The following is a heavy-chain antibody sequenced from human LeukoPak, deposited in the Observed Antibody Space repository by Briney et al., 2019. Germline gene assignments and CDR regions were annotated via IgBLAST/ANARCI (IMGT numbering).Heavy chain of an antibody. CDR1: GFTFSSYA. CDR3: ARDQGQWLVLGVFDY. D-gene: IGHD6-19*01. CDR2: ISYDGSNK. V-gene: IGHV3-30*04. J-gene: IGHJ4*02. Sequence: GGSLRLSCAASGFTFSSYAMHWVRQAPGKGLEWVAVISYDGSNKYYADSVKGRFTISRDNSKNTLYLQMNSPRAEDTAVYYCARDQGQWLVLGVFDYWGQGTLVTVSS.